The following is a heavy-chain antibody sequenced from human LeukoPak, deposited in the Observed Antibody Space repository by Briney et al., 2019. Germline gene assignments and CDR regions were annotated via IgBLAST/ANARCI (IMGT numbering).Heavy chain of an antibody. CDR1: GFTFSNAW. CDR2: IKSKTDGGTT. V-gene: IGHV3-15*01. CDR3: TTVVCRYSCVCMGD. Sequence: GGSLRLTCAAPGFTFSNAWMSWVRQAPGQGREWVGRIKSKTDGGTTGYAAPVKGRFTMSRDDSKNTLYLQMNSLKTEDTAVYYYTTVVCRYSCVCMGDWGEGTLVTVCS. J-gene: IGHJ4*02. D-gene: IGHD6-19*01.